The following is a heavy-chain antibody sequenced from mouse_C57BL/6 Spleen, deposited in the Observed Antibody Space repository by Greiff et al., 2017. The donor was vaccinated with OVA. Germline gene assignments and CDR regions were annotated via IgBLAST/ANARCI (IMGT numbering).Heavy chain of an antibody. CDR2: IWSDGST. V-gene: IGHV2-6*03. J-gene: IGHJ1*03. D-gene: IGHD2-2*01. CDR3: ARAMVRTRKNWYFDG. CDR1: GFSLTSYG. Sequence: QVQLKESGPGLVAPSQSLSITCTVSGFSLTSYGVHWVRQPPGKGLEWLVVIWSDGSTTYNSALKSRLSISKDNSKSQVFLKMNSLQTDDTAMYYCARAMVRTRKNWYFDGWGTGTTVTVAS.